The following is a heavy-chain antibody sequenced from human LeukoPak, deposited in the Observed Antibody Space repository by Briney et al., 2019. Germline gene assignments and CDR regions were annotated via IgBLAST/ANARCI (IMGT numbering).Heavy chain of an antibody. D-gene: IGHD3-10*01. V-gene: IGHV1-2*02. CDR1: RYTLTGYY. CDR3: ARDMVVRGVSIPRGGMDV. Sequence: ASVKVSCKASRYTLTGYYMHSVRPAPGQGREWMGWINPNIGGTNYAQKFQGRVTMTRDTSISTDYMELSRLRSDDTVVYCCARDMVVRGVSIPRGGMDVWGQGTTVTVSS. CDR2: INPNIGGT. J-gene: IGHJ6*02.